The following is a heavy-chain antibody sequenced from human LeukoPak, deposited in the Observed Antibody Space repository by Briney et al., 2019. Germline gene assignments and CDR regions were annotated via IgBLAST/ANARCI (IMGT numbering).Heavy chain of an antibody. D-gene: IGHD3-22*01. CDR2: ISGYNGDT. CDR3: ASSNYYYDSSGYYAAEYFQH. CDR1: GYTFTSYG. Sequence: ASVKVSCKASGYTFTSYGISWVRQAPGQGLEWMGGISGYNGDTNYAQKLQGRVTMTTDTSTSTAYMELRSLRSDDTAVYYCASSNYYYDSSGYYAAEYFQHWGQGTLVTVSS. V-gene: IGHV1-18*01. J-gene: IGHJ1*01.